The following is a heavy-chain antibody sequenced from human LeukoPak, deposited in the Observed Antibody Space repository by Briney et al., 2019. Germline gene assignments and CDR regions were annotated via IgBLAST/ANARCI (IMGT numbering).Heavy chain of an antibody. V-gene: IGHV4-34*01. CDR2: INHSGST. CDR1: GGSFSGYY. J-gene: IGHJ5*02. D-gene: IGHD3-10*01. CDR3: ARGLRYYYGSGTPFDP. Sequence: PSETLFLTCAVYGGSFSGYYWSWIRQPPGKGLEWIGEINHSGSTNYNPSLKSRVTISVDTSKNQFSLKLSSVTAADTAVYYCARGLRYYYGSGTPFDPWGQGTLVTVSS.